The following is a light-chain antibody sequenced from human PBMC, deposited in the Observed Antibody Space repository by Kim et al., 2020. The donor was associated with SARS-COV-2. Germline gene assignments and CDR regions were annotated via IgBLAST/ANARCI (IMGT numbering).Light chain of an antibody. CDR3: QAWDSRTAV. Sequence: SYELTQPPSVSVSPGQTASITCSGDKLGDKYACWYQQKPGQSPVLVIYQDSKRPSGIPERFSGPNSGNTDTLTIRGTQAMDEADYYCQAWDSRTAVFGGG. V-gene: IGLV3-1*01. CDR1: KLGDKY. CDR2: QDS. J-gene: IGLJ3*02.